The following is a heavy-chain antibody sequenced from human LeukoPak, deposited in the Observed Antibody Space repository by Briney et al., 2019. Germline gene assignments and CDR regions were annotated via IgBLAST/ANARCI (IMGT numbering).Heavy chain of an antibody. J-gene: IGHJ4*02. CDR3: ARGSFSRWTTQSYFDY. CDR2: MSPNSGNT. Sequence: ASVKVSCKAPGYTFTSYDIYWLRQAPGQGPEWMGWMSPNSGNTGSAQRFRGRVTMTRDTSMSSAYMELSNLRPEDTAVYYCARGSFSRWTTQSYFDYWGQGTLVTVSS. D-gene: IGHD2-15*01. V-gene: IGHV1-8*01. CDR1: GYTFTSYD.